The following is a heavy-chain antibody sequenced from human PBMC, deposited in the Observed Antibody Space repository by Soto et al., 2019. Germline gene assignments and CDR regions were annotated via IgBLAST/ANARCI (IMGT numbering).Heavy chain of an antibody. Sequence: SRVRKKTRKGLEWVSVFYSGSNTYYADSVKGRFTIARHTSKNTLYLQMNSLRAEDTAVYYCACAYCSRRTCCPDAFDIWGQGTMVTVSS. J-gene: IGHJ3*02. CDR2: FYSGSNT. CDR3: ACAYCSRRTCCPDAFDI. D-gene: IGHD2-15*01. V-gene: IGHV3-53*04.